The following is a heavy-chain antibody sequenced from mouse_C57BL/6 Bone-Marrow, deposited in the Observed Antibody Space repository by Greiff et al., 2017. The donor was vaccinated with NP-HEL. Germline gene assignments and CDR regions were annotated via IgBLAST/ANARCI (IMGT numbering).Heavy chain of an antibody. D-gene: IGHD1-1*01. J-gene: IGHJ2*01. CDR3: ARSYYYGSSYVSFDY. CDR2: FHPYNDDT. CDR1: GYTFTTYP. V-gene: IGHV1-47*01. Sequence: VQLQESGAELVKPGASVKMSCKASGYTFTTYPIEWMKQNHGKSLEWIGNFHPYNDDTKYNEKFKGKATLTVEKSSSTVYLELSRLTSDDSAVYYCARSYYYGSSYVSFDYWGQGTTLTVSS.